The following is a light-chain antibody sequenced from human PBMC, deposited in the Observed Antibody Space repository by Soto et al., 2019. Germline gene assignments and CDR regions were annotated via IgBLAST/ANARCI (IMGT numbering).Light chain of an antibody. J-gene: IGKJ1*01. CDR2: DVS. V-gene: IGKV3-11*02. CDR3: QKGGA. Sequence: EIVLTQSPGTLSLPPGERAALSCRASQGVTDYLAWYQQKPGQAPRLLIYDVSKRATGIPVRFSGSGSGRDFTLTSSSLEPEDIAVYYCQKGGAFGQGTKVEIK. CDR1: QGVTDY.